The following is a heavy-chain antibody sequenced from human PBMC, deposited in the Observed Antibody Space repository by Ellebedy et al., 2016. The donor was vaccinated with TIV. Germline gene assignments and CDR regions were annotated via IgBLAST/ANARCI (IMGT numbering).Heavy chain of an antibody. V-gene: IGHV3-49*03. CDR2: MRSKGYGGTI. CDR3: AMDRGVRGGDF. J-gene: IGHJ4*02. D-gene: IGHD3-10*01. CDR1: GVTFGDNP. Sequence: PGGSLRLSCAASGVTFGDNPVIWFRQAPGTGLAWVGFMRSKGYGGTIEYAASVKGRFTISRDDSRNIAYLQMNSLQTEDTAVYYCAMDRGVRGGDFWGQGTLVTGSS.